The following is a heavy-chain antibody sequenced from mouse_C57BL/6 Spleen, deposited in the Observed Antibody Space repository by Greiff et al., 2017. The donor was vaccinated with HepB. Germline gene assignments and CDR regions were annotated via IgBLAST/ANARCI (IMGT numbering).Heavy chain of an antibody. CDR2: IYPGDGDT. D-gene: IGHD2-3*01. Sequence: VQLQQSGAELVKPGASVKISCKASGYAFSSYWMNWVKQRPGKGLEWIGQIYPGDGDTNYNGKFKGKATLTADKSSSTAYMQLSSLTSEDSAVYFCARWIYDGPPHFGYWGQGTTLTVSS. CDR1: GYAFSSYW. J-gene: IGHJ2*01. V-gene: IGHV1-80*01. CDR3: ARWIYDGPPHFGY.